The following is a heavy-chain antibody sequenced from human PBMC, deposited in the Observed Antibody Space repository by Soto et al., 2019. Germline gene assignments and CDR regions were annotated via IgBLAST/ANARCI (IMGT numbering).Heavy chain of an antibody. D-gene: IGHD2-21*01. CDR3: GRDQGGQNGNFILEH. CDR2: MWYHERDL. J-gene: IGHJ1*01. Sequence: GGSLRLSCAASGFSFRDYGMHSVREAPGEGLERVAVMWYHERDLFYTDSVKGQFTISRDNSKNTLFLLMNSLIADDTAVYYCGRDQGGQNGNFILEHWGQGALVTVSS. V-gene: IGHV3-33*01. CDR1: GFSFRDYG.